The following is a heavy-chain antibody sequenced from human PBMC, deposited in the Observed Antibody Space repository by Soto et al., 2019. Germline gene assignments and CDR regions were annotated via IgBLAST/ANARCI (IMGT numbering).Heavy chain of an antibody. V-gene: IGHV4-59*08. D-gene: IGHD1-26*01. CDR1: GGSISSYY. J-gene: IGHJ3*02. CDR3: ARPIRGAPNALDI. Sequence: SETLSLTCTVSGGSISSYYWSWIRQPPGKGLEWIGYISYSGSTNYNPSLKSRVTISVDTSKNQFSLKLDSMTAADTAVYYCARPIRGAPNALDIWGQGTMVTVSS. CDR2: ISYSGST.